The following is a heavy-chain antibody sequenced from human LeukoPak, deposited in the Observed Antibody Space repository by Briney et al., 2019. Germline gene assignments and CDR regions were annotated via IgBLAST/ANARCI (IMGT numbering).Heavy chain of an antibody. CDR3: ARDQGYYGSGSYTNWFDS. V-gene: IGHV1-69*05. Sequence: SVKVSCKASGGSFSSYAISWGRQAPGQGLEWMGGIIPIFGTANYAQKFQVGVTITTDESTSTAYMELSSLRAEDTAVYYCARDQGYYGSGSYTNWFDSWGQGTLVTVSS. CDR1: GGSFSSYA. D-gene: IGHD3-10*01. J-gene: IGHJ5*01. CDR2: IIPIFGTA.